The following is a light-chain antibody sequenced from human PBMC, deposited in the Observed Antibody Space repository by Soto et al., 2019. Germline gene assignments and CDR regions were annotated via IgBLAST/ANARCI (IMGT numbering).Light chain of an antibody. CDR2: SND. CDR3: ATWADSLNGVV. J-gene: IGLJ2*01. Sequence: QSVLTQPPSASGTPGQTITISCSGTDSDIGSHSVDWYQQFPGMPPRLLINSNDQRPSGVPDRFSGSKSGTSATLAISGLRSEDEADYYCATWADSLNGVVFGGGTKVTVL. CDR1: DSDIGSHS. V-gene: IGLV1-44*01.